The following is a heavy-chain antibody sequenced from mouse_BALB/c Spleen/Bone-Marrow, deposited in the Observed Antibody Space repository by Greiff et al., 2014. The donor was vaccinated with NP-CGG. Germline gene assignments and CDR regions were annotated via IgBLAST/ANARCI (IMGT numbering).Heavy chain of an antibody. CDR1: GFNIKDIY. CDR2: IDPANGNT. D-gene: IGHD2-4*01. V-gene: IGHV14-3*02. Sequence: VQLQQSGAELVKPGASVKLSCTASGFNIKDIYMHWVKQRPGQGLEWIGRIDPANGNTKYDPKFQGKATITADTSSNTAYLQLSSLTSEDTAVYYCARYDYGWYFSVWGAGTTVTVSS. J-gene: IGHJ1*01. CDR3: ARYDYGWYFSV.